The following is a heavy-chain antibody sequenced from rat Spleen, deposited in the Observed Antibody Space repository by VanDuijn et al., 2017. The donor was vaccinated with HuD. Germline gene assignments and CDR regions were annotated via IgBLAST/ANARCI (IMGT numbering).Heavy chain of an antibody. J-gene: IGHJ2*01. CDR2: ISTGGGNT. CDR1: GFTFSNYY. D-gene: IGHD1-4*01. CDR3: ARQGALNYPGPRGYFDY. Sequence: EVQLVESGGGLVQPGNSLKLSCAASGFTFSNYYMAWVRQAPTKGLEWVASISTGGGNTYYRDSVKGRFPISRDNTKSTLYLQMDSLRSEDTATYYCARQGALNYPGPRGYFDYWGQGVMVTVSS. V-gene: IGHV5S23*01.